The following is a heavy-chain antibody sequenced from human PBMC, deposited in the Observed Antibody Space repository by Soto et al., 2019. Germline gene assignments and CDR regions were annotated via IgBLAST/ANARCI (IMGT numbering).Heavy chain of an antibody. V-gene: IGHV3-30*03. CDR3: ATARDSSGYYYRY. J-gene: IGHJ4*02. CDR1: GLTFSSHG. CDR2: LSYDGNYK. D-gene: IGHD3-22*01. Sequence: QVQLVESGGDVVQPGRSLRLSCLVSGLTFSSHGMHWVRQAPGKGLEWVAVLSYDGNYKYYEDSVKGRFTISRDNSKNRQYLQMNRLRAEDTAMYYCATARDSSGYYYRYWGQGTLVTVSS.